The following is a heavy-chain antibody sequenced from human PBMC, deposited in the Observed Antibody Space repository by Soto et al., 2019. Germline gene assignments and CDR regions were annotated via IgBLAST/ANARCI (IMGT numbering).Heavy chain of an antibody. V-gene: IGHV4-30-2*01. Sequence: PSETLSLTCAVSGGSISSGGYSWSWIRQPPGKGLEWIGYIYHSGSTYYNPSLKSRVTISVDRSKNQFSLKLSSVTASDTAMYYCAGGGVRGGFTRTSDYYGMGVWGQRTTVPVSS. CDR2: IYHSGST. CDR3: AGGGVRGGFTRTSDYYGMGV. J-gene: IGHJ6*02. D-gene: IGHD3-10*01. CDR1: GGSISSGGYS.